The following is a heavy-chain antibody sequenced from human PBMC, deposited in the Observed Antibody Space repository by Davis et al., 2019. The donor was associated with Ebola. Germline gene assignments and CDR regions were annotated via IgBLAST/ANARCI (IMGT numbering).Heavy chain of an antibody. J-gene: IGHJ6*02. V-gene: IGHV1-46*01. CDR2: INPSGGST. CDR3: ARGIAVAGPRYGMDV. CDR1: GYSFTGYY. Sequence: ASVKVSCKASGYSFTGYYMHWVRQAPGQGLEWMGIINPSGGSTSYAQKFQGRVTMTRDTSTSTVYMELSSLRSDDTAVYYCARGIAVAGPRYGMDVWGQGTTVTVSS. D-gene: IGHD6-19*01.